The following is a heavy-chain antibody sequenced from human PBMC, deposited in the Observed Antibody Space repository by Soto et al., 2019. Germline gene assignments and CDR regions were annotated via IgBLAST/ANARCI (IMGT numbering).Heavy chain of an antibody. Sequence: EGQLLESGGDLVHPGGSLRLSCGASGFTFNDYARTWVRQAPWQRLAWVSAIGGSVGNRYYADSVKGRFTISRENSKDTVDLHMSCLSVAETAGDYCARVASDYINSVDPGGQGPLFTVSS. CDR2: IGGSVGNR. J-gene: IGHJ5*02. D-gene: IGHD4-4*01. CDR3: ARVASDYINSVDP. CDR1: GFTFNDYA. V-gene: IGHV3-23*01.